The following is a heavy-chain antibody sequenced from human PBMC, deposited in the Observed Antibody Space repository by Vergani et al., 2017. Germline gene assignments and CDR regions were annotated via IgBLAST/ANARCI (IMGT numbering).Heavy chain of an antibody. CDR3: HVVVVAATRGFDI. CDR2: IYYSGST. V-gene: IGHV4-31*03. CDR1: GGSISSGGYY. D-gene: IGHD2-15*01. Sequence: QVQLQESGPGLVKPSQTLSLTCTVSGGSISSGGYYWSWIRQHPGKGLEWIGYIYYSGSTYYNPSLKSRDTISVDTSKNQFSLKLSSVTAADTAVYYCHVVVVAATRGFDIWGQGTMVTVSS. J-gene: IGHJ3*02.